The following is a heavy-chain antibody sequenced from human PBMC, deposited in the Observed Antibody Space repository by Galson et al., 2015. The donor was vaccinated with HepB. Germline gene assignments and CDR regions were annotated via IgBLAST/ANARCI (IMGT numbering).Heavy chain of an antibody. Sequence: SVKVSCKASGYTFTSYGISWVRQAPGQGLEWMGWISAYNGNTNYAQKLQGRVTMTTDTSTSTAYMELRSLRSDDTAVYYCARVRGWPGDGYNYYLFDYWGQGTLVTVSS. CDR1: GYTFTSYG. D-gene: IGHD5-24*01. CDR2: ISAYNGNT. J-gene: IGHJ4*02. CDR3: ARVRGWPGDGYNYYLFDY. V-gene: IGHV1-18*01.